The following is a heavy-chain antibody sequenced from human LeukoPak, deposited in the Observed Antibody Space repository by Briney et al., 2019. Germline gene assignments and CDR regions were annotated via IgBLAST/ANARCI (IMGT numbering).Heavy chain of an antibody. V-gene: IGHV3-7*01. CDR2: INQDGGTK. D-gene: IGHD2-15*01. Sequence: GGSLRLSCVASGFSFTSYWMSWVRQAPGKGLEFVANINQDGGTKNYVDSVKGRFTISRDNAENSLYLQIDNLRAEDTARYFCARDRRRGVAGYGLDVWGQGPRSPSP. CDR1: GFSFTSYW. CDR3: ARDRRRGVAGYGLDV. J-gene: IGHJ6*02.